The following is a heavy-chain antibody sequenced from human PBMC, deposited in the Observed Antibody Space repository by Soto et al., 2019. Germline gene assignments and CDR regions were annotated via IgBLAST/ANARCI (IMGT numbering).Heavy chain of an antibody. CDR1: GFTFRSFR. V-gene: IGHV3-7*03. CDR3: TSIDYYYDMDV. D-gene: IGHD3-16*02. J-gene: IGHJ6*02. CDR2: IKRDGSEI. Sequence: GGSLRLSCTASGFTFRSFRMSWVRQAPGKGLEWVAKIKRDGSEIDYVDSVKGRFTISRGNAKNALYLQMNSLRAEDTAVYYCTSIDYYYDMDVWGQGTTVTVSS.